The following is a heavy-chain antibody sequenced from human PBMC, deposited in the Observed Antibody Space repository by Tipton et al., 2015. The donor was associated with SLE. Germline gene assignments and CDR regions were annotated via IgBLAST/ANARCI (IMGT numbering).Heavy chain of an antibody. CDR2: ISSSSSYI. CDR1: GFTFSSYG. D-gene: IGHD3-3*01. V-gene: IGHV3-21*01. Sequence: VQLVQSGGGLVQPGGSLRLSCAASGFTFSSYGMHWVRQAPGKGLEWVSSISSSSSYIYYADSVKGRFTISRDNAKNSLYLQMNSLRPDATAVYYCATGAADFWNGYLISFDFWGQGTLVTVSS. J-gene: IGHJ4*02. CDR3: ATGAADFWNGYLISFDF.